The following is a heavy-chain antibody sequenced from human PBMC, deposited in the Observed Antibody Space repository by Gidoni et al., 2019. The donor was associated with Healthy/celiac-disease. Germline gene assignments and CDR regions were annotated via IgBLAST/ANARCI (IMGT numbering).Heavy chain of an antibody. CDR1: GGAISSGRYY. CDR2: IYTSGST. J-gene: IGHJ6*02. D-gene: IGHD3-22*01. CDR3: ASRGSYYDSSGYYYGYYGMDV. Sequence: QVQLQESGPGLVKPSQTLSLTCTVPGGAISSGRYYWSWIRQPAGKGLEWIGRIYTSGSTNYNPSLKSRVTISVDTSKNQFSLKLSSVTAAYTAVYYCASRGSYYDSSGYYYGYYGMDVWGQGTTVTVSS. V-gene: IGHV4-61*02.